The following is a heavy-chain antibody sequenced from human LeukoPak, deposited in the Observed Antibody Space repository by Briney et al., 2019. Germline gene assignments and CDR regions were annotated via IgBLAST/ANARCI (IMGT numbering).Heavy chain of an antibody. CDR1: GGSISSYS. J-gene: IGHJ4*02. D-gene: IGHD5-18*01. Sequence: SETLSLTCTVSGGSISSYSWSWSRQPPGKGLEWIGYISNSGRTNYSPSLKSRVAISVDTSKNQFSLKLSSVTAADTAVYYCARGGYGYYFDYWGQGTLVTVSS. CDR3: ARGGYGYYFDY. CDR2: ISNSGRT. V-gene: IGHV4-59*01.